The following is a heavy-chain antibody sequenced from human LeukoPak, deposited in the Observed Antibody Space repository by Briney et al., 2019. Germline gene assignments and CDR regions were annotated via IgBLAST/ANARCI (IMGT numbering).Heavy chain of an antibody. D-gene: IGHD2-21*02. Sequence: SETLSLTCTVSRGSFSSYYWSWIRQPPGKGLEWIGHIYSSGSTNYNPSLKSRVTISVDTSKNLFSLKLTSVTAADTAVYFRARVTASLSFYYGMDVWGQGTTVTVSS. CDR3: ARVTASLSFYYGMDV. CDR2: IYSSGST. CDR1: RGSFSSYY. J-gene: IGHJ6*02. V-gene: IGHV4-59*01.